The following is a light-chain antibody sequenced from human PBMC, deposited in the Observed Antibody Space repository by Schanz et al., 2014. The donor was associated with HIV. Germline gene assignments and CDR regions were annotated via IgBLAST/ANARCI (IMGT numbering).Light chain of an antibody. J-gene: IGKJ4*01. V-gene: IGKV3-20*01. CDR3: QQYANSVT. CDR1: QSVAANS. CDR2: DAY. Sequence: EIVLTQSPVILSLSPGDRATLSCRASQSVAANSLAWYQQKPGQPPRLLFFDAYARATGVPPRFSASGSGTDFTLTISRLDPEDFAVYYCQQYANSVTFGGGATVEIK.